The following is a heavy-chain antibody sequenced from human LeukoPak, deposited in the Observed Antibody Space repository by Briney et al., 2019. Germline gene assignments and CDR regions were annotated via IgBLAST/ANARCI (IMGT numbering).Heavy chain of an antibody. D-gene: IGHD3-16*02. J-gene: IGHJ4*02. CDR2: IYPGDSDT. V-gene: IGHV5-51*01. CDR3: ASTRGYDYVWGSYRYTHNFYFDY. Sequence: GESLKISCKGSGYSFTSYWIGWVRQMPGKGLECMGIIYPGDSDTRYSPSFQGQVTISADKSISTAYLQWSSLKASDTAMYYCASTRGYDYVWGSYRYTHNFYFDYWGQGTLVTVSS. CDR1: GYSFTSYW.